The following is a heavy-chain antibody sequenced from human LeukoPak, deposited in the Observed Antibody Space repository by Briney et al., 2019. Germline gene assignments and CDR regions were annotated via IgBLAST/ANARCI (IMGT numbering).Heavy chain of an antibody. J-gene: IGHJ4*02. Sequence: GGSLRLSCAASGFTFRSFAMSWVRQAPGKGLERVSSINGNDYRTFYADSVKGRFTISRDNSKNTLYLQINSLRAEDTAVYFCAKGSAVADIYFDYWGQGTLVTVSS. CDR2: INGNDYRT. CDR3: AKGSAVADIYFDY. D-gene: IGHD6-19*01. CDR1: GFTFRSFA. V-gene: IGHV3-23*01.